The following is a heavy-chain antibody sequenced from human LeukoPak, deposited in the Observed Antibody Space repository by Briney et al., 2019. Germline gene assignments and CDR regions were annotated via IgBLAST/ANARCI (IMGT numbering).Heavy chain of an antibody. V-gene: IGHV3-23*01. CDR2: ISGSGGST. Sequence: GGSLRLSCAASGFTFSSYAMSWVRQAPGKGLEWVSAISGSGGSTYYADSVKGRFTISRDNSKNTLYVQMNSLRAEDTAVYYCAKANMITFGGVIANWGQGTLVTVSS. CDR1: GFTFSSYA. D-gene: IGHD3-16*02. J-gene: IGHJ4*02. CDR3: AKANMITFGGVIAN.